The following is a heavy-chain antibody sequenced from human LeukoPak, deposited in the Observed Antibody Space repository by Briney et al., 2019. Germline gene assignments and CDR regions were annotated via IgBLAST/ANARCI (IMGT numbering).Heavy chain of an antibody. Sequence: GGSLRLSCAASGFTFDDYAMHWVRQAPGNGLEWVSGISWNSGSIGYADSVKGRFTISRDNAKNSLYLQMNSLRAKDTALYYCAKSPTYYYDSSGYPLGGYYGMDVWGQGTTVTVSS. CDR2: ISWNSGSI. V-gene: IGHV3-9*01. CDR3: AKSPTYYYDSSGYPLGGYYGMDV. J-gene: IGHJ6*02. D-gene: IGHD3-22*01. CDR1: GFTFDDYA.